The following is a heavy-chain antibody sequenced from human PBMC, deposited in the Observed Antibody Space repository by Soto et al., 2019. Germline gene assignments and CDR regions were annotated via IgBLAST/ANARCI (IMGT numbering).Heavy chain of an antibody. CDR1: GDSISSGCYY. D-gene: IGHD1-26*01. Sequence: SETLSLTCTVSGDSISSGCYYWSWIRQHPGKGLEWIGYIYYSGSTYYNPSLKSRVTISVDTSKNQFSLKLSSVTAADTAVYYCAGCIVGATENWFDPWGQGTLVTVSS. CDR2: IYYSGST. V-gene: IGHV4-31*03. J-gene: IGHJ5*02. CDR3: AGCIVGATENWFDP.